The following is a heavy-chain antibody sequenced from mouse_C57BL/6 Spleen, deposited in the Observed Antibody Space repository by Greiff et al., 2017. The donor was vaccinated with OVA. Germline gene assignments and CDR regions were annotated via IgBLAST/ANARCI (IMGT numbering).Heavy chain of an antibody. D-gene: IGHD5-5*01. Sequence: VQLQQSGPELVKPGASVKISCKASGYSFTGYYMNWVKQSPEKSLEWIGEINPSTGGTTYNQKFKAKATLTVDKSSSTAYMQLKSLTSEDSAVYYCARRDYPWYAMDYWGQGTSDTVSS. J-gene: IGHJ4*01. CDR1: GYSFTGYY. V-gene: IGHV1-42*01. CDR2: INPSTGGT. CDR3: ARRDYPWYAMDY.